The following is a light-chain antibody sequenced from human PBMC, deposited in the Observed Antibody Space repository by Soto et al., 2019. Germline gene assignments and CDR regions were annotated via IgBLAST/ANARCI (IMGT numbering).Light chain of an antibody. CDR3: QQRSNWPLVT. CDR1: QSVSSY. CDR2: DAS. Sequence: EIVLTQSPATLSLSPGERATLSCRASQSVSSYLDWYQQKPGQAPRLLIYDASNRATGIPARFSGSGSGTDFTLTISSLEPEDFAIYYCQQRSNWPLVTFGGGTKVEIK. J-gene: IGKJ4*01. V-gene: IGKV3-11*01.